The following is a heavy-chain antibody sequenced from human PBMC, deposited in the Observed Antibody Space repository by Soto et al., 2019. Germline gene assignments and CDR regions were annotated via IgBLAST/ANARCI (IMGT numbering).Heavy chain of an antibody. CDR1: GFTFSSYS. D-gene: IGHD1-26*01. CDR2: ISSSSSYI. CDR3: ARDPDLIVGATPDAFDI. V-gene: IGHV3-21*01. J-gene: IGHJ3*02. Sequence: GGSLRLSCAASGFTFSSYSMNWVRQAPGKGLEWVSSISSSSSYIYYADSVKGRFTISRDNAKNSLYLQMNSLRAEDTAVYYCARDPDLIVGATPDAFDIWGQGTMVTVSS.